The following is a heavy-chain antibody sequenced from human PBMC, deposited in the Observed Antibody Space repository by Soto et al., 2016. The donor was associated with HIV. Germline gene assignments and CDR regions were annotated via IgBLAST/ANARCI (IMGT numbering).Heavy chain of an antibody. CDR3: ARAPEAFDYGDLIWWFDP. J-gene: IGHJ5*02. CDR2: IYNNGST. CDR1: GGSISSGPYY. V-gene: IGHV4-31*03. D-gene: IGHD4-17*01. Sequence: QVQLQESGPGLVKPSQTLSLTCTVSGGSISSGPYYWSWIRQHPGKGLEWIGYIYNNGSTYYNPSLKSRVTISVDSSKNQFSLRLSSVTAADTAVYYCARAPEAFDYGDLIWWFDPWGQGTLVIVSS.